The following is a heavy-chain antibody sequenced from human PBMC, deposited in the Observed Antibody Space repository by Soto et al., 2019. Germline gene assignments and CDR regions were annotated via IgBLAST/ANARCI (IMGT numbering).Heavy chain of an antibody. D-gene: IGHD1-26*01. CDR2: ISGSGGST. Sequence: GGSLRLSCVASGLTFSTDSMNWVRQAPGKGLEWVSAISGSGGSTYYADSVKGRFTISRDNSKNTLYLQMNSLRAEDTAVYYCAKVHRYSGSYPIWFDPWGQGTLVTVSS. V-gene: IGHV3-23*01. J-gene: IGHJ5*02. CDR1: GLTFSTDS. CDR3: AKVHRYSGSYPIWFDP.